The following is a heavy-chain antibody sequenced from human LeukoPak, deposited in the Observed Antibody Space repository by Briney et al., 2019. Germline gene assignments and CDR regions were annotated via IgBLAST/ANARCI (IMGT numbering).Heavy chain of an antibody. CDR3: VRYLGN. Sequence: SETLSLTCAVYGGSFSGYYWSWIRQPPGKGLEWIGEINHSGSTNYNPSLKSRVTISVDTSKNQFSLKLSSVTAADTAVYYCVRYLGNWGQGTLVTVSS. D-gene: IGHD7-27*01. CDR2: INHSGST. V-gene: IGHV4-34*01. CDR1: GGSFSGYY. J-gene: IGHJ4*02.